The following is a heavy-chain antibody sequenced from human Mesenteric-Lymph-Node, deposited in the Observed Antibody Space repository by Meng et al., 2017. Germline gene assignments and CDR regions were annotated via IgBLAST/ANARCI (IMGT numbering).Heavy chain of an antibody. CDR3: ARASYGSGSPLGESWFDP. CDR1: GGSISSSSYY. J-gene: IGHJ5*02. V-gene: IGHV4-39*01. Sequence: HTQAAGPALVKPSATLSRTCTVSGGSISSSSYYWAWMRQPPGEGLEWIGSVVYSGTTYYTSSLKSRVSISVDTSKNQFSLKLSSVTAADTAVYYCARASYGSGSPLGESWFDPWGQGTLVTVSS. CDR2: VVYSGTT. D-gene: IGHD3-10*01.